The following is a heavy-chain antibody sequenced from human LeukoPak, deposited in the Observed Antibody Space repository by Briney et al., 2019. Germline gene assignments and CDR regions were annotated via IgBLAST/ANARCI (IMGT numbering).Heavy chain of an antibody. D-gene: IGHD5-24*01. J-gene: IGHJ4*02. CDR2: ISGYQGIN. CDR1: GYTVTNYG. CDR3: ERSALGTITAGPFNY. V-gene: IGHV1-18*01. Sequence: GASVKVSCKASGYTVTNYGITCVRQAPGQGLEWRGWISGYQGINKYAQNLQGRGTMTIDTSTSPAYMDFRSLRSDATAIYFCERSALGTITAGPFNYWGQGTLVAVSS.